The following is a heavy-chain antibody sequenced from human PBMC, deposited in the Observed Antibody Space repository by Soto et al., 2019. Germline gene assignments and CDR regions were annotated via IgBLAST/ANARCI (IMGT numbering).Heavy chain of an antibody. CDR3: ARVPWGAGMMVGFDY. D-gene: IGHD6-19*01. Sequence: PSETLSLTCTVSGGSISSSSYYWGWIRQPPGKGLEWIGSIYYSGSTYYNPSLKSRVTISVDTSKNQFSLKLSSVTAADTAVYYCARVPWGAGMMVGFDYWGQGTLVTVSS. CDR2: IYYSGST. J-gene: IGHJ4*02. V-gene: IGHV4-39*01. CDR1: GGSISSSSYY.